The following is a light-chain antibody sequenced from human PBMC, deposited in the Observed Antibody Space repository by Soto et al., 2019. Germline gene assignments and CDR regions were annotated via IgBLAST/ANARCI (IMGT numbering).Light chain of an antibody. J-gene: IGKJ5*01. Sequence: EIVLTQSPGTLSLSPGARAPLSCRASQSVSSNYLAWYHQKPGQAPRLLIYGASSRATGIPDRFSGSGSGTDFTLTISRLEPEDFAVYYCQQYGSSPVTFGQGTRLEIK. CDR2: GAS. V-gene: IGKV3-20*01. CDR1: QSVSSNY. CDR3: QQYGSSPVT.